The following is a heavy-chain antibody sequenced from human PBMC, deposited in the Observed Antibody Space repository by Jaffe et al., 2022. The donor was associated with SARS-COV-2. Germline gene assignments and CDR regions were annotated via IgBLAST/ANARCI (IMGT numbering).Heavy chain of an antibody. D-gene: IGHD3-22*01. V-gene: IGHV4-38-2*02. CDR3: ARAGIDSSGYYYVGY. J-gene: IGHJ4*02. Sequence: QVQLQESGPGLVKPSETLSLTCTVSGYSISSGYYWGWIRQPPGKGLEWIGSIYHSGSTYYNPSLKSRVTISVDTSKNQFSLKLSSVTAADTAVYYCARAGIDSSGYYYVGYWGQGTLVTVSS. CDR2: IYHSGST. CDR1: GYSISSGYY.